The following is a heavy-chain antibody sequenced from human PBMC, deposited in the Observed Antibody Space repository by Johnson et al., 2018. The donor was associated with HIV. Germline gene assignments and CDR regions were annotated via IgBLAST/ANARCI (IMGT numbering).Heavy chain of an antibody. V-gene: IGHV3-30-3*01. D-gene: IGHD2-15*01. CDR1: GFTFSSYT. Sequence: QVKLVESGGTVVQPGRSLRLSCAASGFTFSSYTMHWVRQDPGKGLEWVALISYDGSNKYCADYVKGRFTLTRYNSKNTLYQQMNSLRAEDTDVYYCAKDLQYCSGGSCYLSRSAFDIWGQGTMVTVSS. CDR2: ISYDGSNK. J-gene: IGHJ3*02. CDR3: AKDLQYCSGGSCYLSRSAFDI.